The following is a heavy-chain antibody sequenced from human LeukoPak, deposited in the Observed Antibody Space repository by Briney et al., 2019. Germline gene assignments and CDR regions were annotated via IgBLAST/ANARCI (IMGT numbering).Heavy chain of an antibody. D-gene: IGHD6-6*01. Sequence: GGSLRLSCAASGFTFSSYGMHWVRQAPGKGLEWVAFIRYDGSNKYYAHSVKGRFTISRDNAKNTLYLQMNSLRAEDTAVYFCARNSVAAPDYWGRGTLVTVPS. CDR1: GFTFSSYG. CDR3: ARNSVAAPDY. J-gene: IGHJ4*02. CDR2: IRYDGSNK. V-gene: IGHV3-30*02.